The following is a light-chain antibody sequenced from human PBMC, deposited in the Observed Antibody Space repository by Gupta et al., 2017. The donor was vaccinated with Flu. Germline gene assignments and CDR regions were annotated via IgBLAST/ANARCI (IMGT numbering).Light chain of an antibody. CDR1: NSNIGSDY. Sequence: IFFCDCNSNIGSDYVFVYQRQPGTAPELLIFRINQRPQGIPDRFSGSKSGTAATLSISRLRTEDEADYFCASWDFNRGESLIFGGGTKLTVL. J-gene: IGLJ2*01. CDR2: RIN. CDR3: ASWDFNRGESLI. V-gene: IGLV1-47*01.